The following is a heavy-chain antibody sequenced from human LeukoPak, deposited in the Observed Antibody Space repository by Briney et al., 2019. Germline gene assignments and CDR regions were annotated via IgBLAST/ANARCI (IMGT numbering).Heavy chain of an antibody. J-gene: IGHJ5*02. CDR1: GYTFTGYY. Sequence: GASVKVSCKASGYTFTGYYMHWVRQAPGQGLEWMGRINPSGGSTSYAQKFQGRVTMTRDTSTSTVYMELSSLRSEDTAVYYCARPHCSSTSCYNVGSPWFDPWGQGTLVTVSS. D-gene: IGHD2-2*02. V-gene: IGHV1-46*01. CDR2: INPSGGST. CDR3: ARPHCSSTSCYNVGSPWFDP.